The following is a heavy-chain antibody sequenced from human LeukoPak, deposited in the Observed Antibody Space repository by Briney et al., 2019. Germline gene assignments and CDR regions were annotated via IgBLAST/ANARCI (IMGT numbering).Heavy chain of an antibody. CDR1: GFTFSSYE. V-gene: IGHV3-48*03. CDR2: ISSSGSTI. Sequence: PGGSLRLSCAASGFTFSSYEVNWVRQAPGKGLEWVSYISSSGSTIYYADSVKGRFTISRDNAKNSLYLQMNSLRAEDTAVYYCTRGPSYSSGWYFRVGYFQHWGQGTLVTVSS. CDR3: TRGPSYSSGWYFRVGYFQH. J-gene: IGHJ1*01. D-gene: IGHD6-19*01.